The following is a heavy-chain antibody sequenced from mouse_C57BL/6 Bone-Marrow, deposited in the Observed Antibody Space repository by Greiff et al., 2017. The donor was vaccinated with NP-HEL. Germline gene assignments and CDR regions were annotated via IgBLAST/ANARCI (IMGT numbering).Heavy chain of an antibody. D-gene: IGHD1-1*01. J-gene: IGHJ1*03. CDR3: ARHGDGSSYVGYWYFDV. CDR1: GFSLTSYG. Sequence: QVQLQQSGPGLVAPSQSLSITCTVSGFSLTSYGVHWVRQPPGKGLEWLVVIWSDGSTTYNSALKSRLSISKDNSKSQVFLKMNSLQTDDTAMYYCARHGDGSSYVGYWYFDVWGTGTTVTVSS. V-gene: IGHV2-6-1*01. CDR2: IWSDGST.